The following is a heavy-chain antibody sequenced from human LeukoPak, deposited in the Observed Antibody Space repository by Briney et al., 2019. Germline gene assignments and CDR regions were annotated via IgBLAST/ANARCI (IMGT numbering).Heavy chain of an antibody. CDR3: AKGLDSSWHNWFDP. J-gene: IGHJ5*02. V-gene: IGHV3-23*01. CDR1: GFTFGSYA. CDR2: ISGSGGST. Sequence: GGSLRLSCAASGFTFGSYAMSWVRQAPGKGLEWVSAISGSGGSTYYADSVKGRFTISRDNSKNTLYLQMNSLRAEDTAVYYCAKGLDSSWHNWFDPWGQGTLVTVSS. D-gene: IGHD6-13*01.